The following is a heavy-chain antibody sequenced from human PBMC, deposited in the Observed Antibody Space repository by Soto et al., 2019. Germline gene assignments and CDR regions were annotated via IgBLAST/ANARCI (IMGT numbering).Heavy chain of an antibody. Sequence: SETLSLTCTVSGGSVSSGSYYWSWIRQPPGKGLEWIGYIYYSGSTNYNPSRKSRVTISVDTSKNQFSLKLSSLTAEVTAVYDCARGHPLQQLGCDYWGKGTLVT. D-gene: IGHD6-13*01. CDR1: GGSVSSGSYY. CDR3: ARGHPLQQLGCDY. CDR2: IYYSGST. J-gene: IGHJ4*02. V-gene: IGHV4-61*01.